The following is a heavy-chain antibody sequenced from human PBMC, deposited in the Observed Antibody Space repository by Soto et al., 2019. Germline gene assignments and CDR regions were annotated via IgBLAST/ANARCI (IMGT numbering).Heavy chain of an antibody. J-gene: IGHJ4*02. Sequence: QLRESGPGLLKPSETLSLTCNVSGGSISSPSYNWGWVRQPPGKGPEWIGTVFYSGTTQYNPSLSSRLAMSVDTSKSQVSLTLTSVTAADTAVYYCTTLASGHFHSWGQGAQVTVSS. CDR1: GGSISSPSYN. CDR2: VFYSGTT. CDR3: TTLASGHFHS. V-gene: IGHV4-39*01. D-gene: IGHD3-9*01.